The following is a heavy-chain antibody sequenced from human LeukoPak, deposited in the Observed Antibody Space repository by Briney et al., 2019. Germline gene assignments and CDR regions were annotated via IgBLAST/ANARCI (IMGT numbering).Heavy chain of an antibody. CDR3: ARDRRSWYYDSSGYPNYDAFDI. CDR1: GYTFTSYG. CDR2: ISAYNGNT. Sequence: ASVKVSCKASGYTFTSYGISWVRQAPGQGLEWMGWISAYNGNTNYAQKIQGRVTMTTDTSTSTAYMELRSLRSDDTAVYYCARDRRSWYYDSSGYPNYDAFDIWGQGTMVTVSS. J-gene: IGHJ3*02. D-gene: IGHD3-22*01. V-gene: IGHV1-18*01.